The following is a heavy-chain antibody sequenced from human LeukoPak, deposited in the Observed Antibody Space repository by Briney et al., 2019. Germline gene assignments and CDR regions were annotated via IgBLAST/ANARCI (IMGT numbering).Heavy chain of an antibody. J-gene: IGHJ4*02. CDR3: ARGLGAAAGI. V-gene: IGHV3-11*01. D-gene: IGHD6-13*01. CDR1: GFSFSDYY. CDR2: ISHSGDTI. Sequence: GGSLRLSCAASGFSFSDYYMSWIRQAPGKGLEWISKISHSGDTIYYADSVKGRFTISRDNTENSLFLQMNSLRAEDTAVYYCARGLGAAAGIWGQGTLVTVSS.